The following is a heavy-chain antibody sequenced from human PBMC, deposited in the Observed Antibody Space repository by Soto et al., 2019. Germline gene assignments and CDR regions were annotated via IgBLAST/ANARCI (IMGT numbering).Heavy chain of an antibody. V-gene: IGHV1-3*01. D-gene: IGHD2-15*01. CDR1: GYTFTSYA. CDR3: ARGPGGPDGPGDY. Sequence: QVQLVQSGAEVKKPGASVKVSCKASGYTFTSYAMHWVRQAPGQRLEWMGWINAGNGNTKYSKKFQGRVTITRDTSASTAYMELSSLRSEDTAVYYCARGPGGPDGPGDYWRQGTLVTVSS. CDR2: INAGNGNT. J-gene: IGHJ4*02.